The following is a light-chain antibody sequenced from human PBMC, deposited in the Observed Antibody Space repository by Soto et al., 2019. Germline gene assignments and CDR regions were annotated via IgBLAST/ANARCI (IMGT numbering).Light chain of an antibody. V-gene: IGLV1-44*01. CDR3: AAWDDSLNGVV. CDR2: SNN. Sequence: VLTQPPSASGTPGQRVTLSCSGSSSNIGSNTVNWYQQLPGTAPKLLIYSNNQRPSGVPDRFSGSKSGTSASLAISGLQSEDEADYYCAAWDDSLNGVVFGGGTKVTVL. J-gene: IGLJ2*01. CDR1: SSNIGSNT.